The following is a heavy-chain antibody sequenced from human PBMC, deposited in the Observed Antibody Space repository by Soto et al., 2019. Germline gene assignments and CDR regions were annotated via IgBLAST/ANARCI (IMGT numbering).Heavy chain of an antibody. Sequence: PSQTLSLTCAISGDSVSSNSAAWNWIRQSPSRGLEWLGRTYYRSKWYNDYAVSVKSRITINPDTSKNQFSLQLNSVTPEDTAVYYRARDITRPGIAAHDYMDVWGKGTTVTVSS. CDR2: TYYRSKWYN. J-gene: IGHJ6*03. CDR1: GDSVSSNSAA. V-gene: IGHV6-1*01. CDR3: ARDITRPGIAAHDYMDV. D-gene: IGHD6-13*01.